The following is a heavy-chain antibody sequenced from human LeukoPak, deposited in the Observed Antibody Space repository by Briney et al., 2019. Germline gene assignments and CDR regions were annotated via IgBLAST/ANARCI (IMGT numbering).Heavy chain of an antibody. J-gene: IGHJ4*02. Sequence: PGGSLRLSCAASGFTFTIYAMTWVRQAPGKGLEWVSGIYASGQTTYYADSVKGRFTISRDSSKNTLYLQMNSLRVGDTAVYYCAKVNKQWPDGYIDLWGQGALVTVAS. CDR3: AKVNKQWPDGYIDL. CDR2: IYASGQTT. D-gene: IGHD6-19*01. CDR1: GFTFTIYA. V-gene: IGHV3-23*01.